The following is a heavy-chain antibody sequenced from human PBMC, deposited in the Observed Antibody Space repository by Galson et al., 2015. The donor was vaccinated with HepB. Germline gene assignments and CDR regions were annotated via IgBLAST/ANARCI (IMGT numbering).Heavy chain of an antibody. CDR1: GFTFSNAW. CDR3: TPDYGGNLFDY. J-gene: IGHJ4*02. V-gene: IGHV3-15*07. Sequence: SLRLSCAASGFTFSNAWMNWVRQAPGKGLEWVGRIKSKTDGGTTDYAAPVKGRFTISRDDSKNTLYLQMNSLKTEDTAVYYCTPDYGGNLFDYWGQGTLVTVSS. CDR2: IKSKTDGGTT. D-gene: IGHD4-23*01.